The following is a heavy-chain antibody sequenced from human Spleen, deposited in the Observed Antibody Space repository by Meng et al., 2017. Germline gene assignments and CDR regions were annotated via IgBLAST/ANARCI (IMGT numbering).Heavy chain of an antibody. CDR1: GGSFSDYY. J-gene: IGHJ4*02. V-gene: IGHV4-34*01. CDR2: INHSGST. Sequence: QVNDQQWGAGLLKPSETLSLTCVVSGGSFSDYYWSWIRQSPGKGLEWIGEINHSGSTNYNPSLESRATISVDTSQNNLSLKLSSVTAADSAVYYCARGPTTMAHDFDYWGQGTLVTVSS. D-gene: IGHD4-11*01. CDR3: ARGPTTMAHDFDY.